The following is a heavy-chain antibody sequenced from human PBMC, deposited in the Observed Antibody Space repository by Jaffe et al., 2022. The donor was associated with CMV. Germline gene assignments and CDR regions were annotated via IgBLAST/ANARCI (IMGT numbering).Heavy chain of an antibody. D-gene: IGHD2-8*01. J-gene: IGHJ5*01. V-gene: IGHV3-33*01. Sequence: QVQLVESGGGVVQPGRSLRLSCVASGFMFSHYGMHWVRQAPGKGLDWVASIWSDGSYQYYADSVKGRFTISRDNSKKTLYLEMNSLRADDTAVYYCAREGSVSENNWLDSWGQGTRVTVSS. CDR1: GFMFSHYG. CDR3: AREGSVSENNWLDS. CDR2: IWSDGSYQ.